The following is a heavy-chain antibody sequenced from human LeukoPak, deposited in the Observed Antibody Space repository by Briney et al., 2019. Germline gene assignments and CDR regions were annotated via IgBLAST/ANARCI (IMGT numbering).Heavy chain of an antibody. D-gene: IGHD3-22*01. CDR1: GFTFSSYW. CDR3: ARPKYYYDSSGYYKWYFDL. CDR2: INSDRSST. J-gene: IGHJ2*01. Sequence: GGSLRLSCAASGFTFSSYWMHWVRQAPGKGLVWVSRINSDRSSTSYADSVKGRFTISRDNAKNTLYLQMNSLRAEDTAVYYCARPKYYYDSSGYYKWYFDLWGRGTLVTVST. V-gene: IGHV3-74*01.